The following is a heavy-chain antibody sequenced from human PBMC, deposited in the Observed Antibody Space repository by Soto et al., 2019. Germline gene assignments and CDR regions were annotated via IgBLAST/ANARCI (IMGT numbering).Heavy chain of an antibody. CDR3: AREWPTYTYYYDSSGYRPRGMDV. J-gene: IGHJ6*02. V-gene: IGHV3-74*01. D-gene: IGHD3-22*01. CDR2: INSDGSST. CDR1: GCNFSSYW. Sequence: RGSLRLSCAASGCNFSSYWMHWVRQAPGKGLVWVSRINSDGSSTSYADSVKGRFTISRDNAKNTLYLQMNSLRAEDTAVYYCAREWPTYTYYYDSSGYRPRGMDVWGQGTTVTVSS.